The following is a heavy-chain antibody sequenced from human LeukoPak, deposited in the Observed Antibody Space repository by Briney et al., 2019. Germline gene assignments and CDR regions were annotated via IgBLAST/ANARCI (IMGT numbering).Heavy chain of an antibody. V-gene: IGHV3-23*01. CDR3: AKDSTEYYDILTGYFDY. J-gene: IGHJ4*02. D-gene: IGHD3-9*01. CDR2: ISGSGGST. Sequence: GGSLRLSCAASGFTFSSYAMSWVRQAPGKGLEWVSAISGSGGSTYYADSVKGRFTISRDNSKNTLYLQMNSLRAEGTAVYYCAKDSTEYYDILTGYFDYWGQGTLVTVSS. CDR1: GFTFSSYA.